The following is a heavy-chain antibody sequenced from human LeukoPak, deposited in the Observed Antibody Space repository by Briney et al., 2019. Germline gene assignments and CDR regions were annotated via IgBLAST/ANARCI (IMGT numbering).Heavy chain of an antibody. CDR3: ARDLVIAGPEEIGDWFDP. CDR1: GGTFSSYA. J-gene: IGHJ5*02. CDR2: IIPIFGIA. Sequence: SVKVSCKASGGTFSSYAISWVRQAPGQGLEWMGRIIPIFGIANYAQKFQGRVTITADKSTSTAYMELSSLRSEDTAVYYCARDLVIAGPEEIGDWFDPWGQGTLVTVSS. D-gene: IGHD2-15*01. V-gene: IGHV1-69*04.